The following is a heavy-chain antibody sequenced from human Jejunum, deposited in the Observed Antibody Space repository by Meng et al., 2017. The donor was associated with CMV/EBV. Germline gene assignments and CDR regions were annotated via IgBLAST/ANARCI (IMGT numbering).Heavy chain of an antibody. CDR2: MNSNSGNT. CDR1: GYTFINHD. Sequence: QVQLVQSGAEVKKPGASVTLSCKASGYTFINHDIKWFRQATGQGLEWMGWMNSNSGNTGYAQKFQGRVTMTRDTSISTAYMELSDLRSEDAAVYYCARGSGSGGRDWFDPWGQGTLVTVSS. J-gene: IGHJ5*02. V-gene: IGHV1-8*01. D-gene: IGHD3-3*01. CDR3: ARGSGSGGRDWFDP.